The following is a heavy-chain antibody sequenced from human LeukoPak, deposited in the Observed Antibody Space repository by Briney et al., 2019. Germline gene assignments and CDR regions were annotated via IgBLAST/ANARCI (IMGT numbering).Heavy chain of an antibody. CDR3: ARGPSYYDFWSGYYPDY. V-gene: IGHV7-4-1*02. CDR2: INTNTGNP. D-gene: IGHD3-3*01. CDR1: GYTFTSYA. J-gene: IGHJ4*02. Sequence: GASVKVSCKASGYTFTSYAMNWVRQAPGQGLEWMGWINTNTGNPTYAQGFTGRFVFSLDTSVSTAYLQISSLKAEDTAVYYCARGPSYYDFWSGYYPDYWGQGTLVTVFS.